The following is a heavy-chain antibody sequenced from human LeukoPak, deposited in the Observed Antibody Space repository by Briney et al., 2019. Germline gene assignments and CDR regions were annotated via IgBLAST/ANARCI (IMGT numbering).Heavy chain of an antibody. Sequence: GALVKVSCKASGYTFTSYDIKWVRQATGQGLEWMGWMNPNSGNTGYAQNFQGRVTMTRNTSISTAYMELSSLRSEDTAVYYCARPAESCSSSSCSPNDAFDNWGQGTMVIVSS. CDR1: GYTFTSYD. D-gene: IGHD2-15*01. CDR2: MNPNSGNT. J-gene: IGHJ3*02. V-gene: IGHV1-8*01. CDR3: ARPAESCSSSSCSPNDAFDN.